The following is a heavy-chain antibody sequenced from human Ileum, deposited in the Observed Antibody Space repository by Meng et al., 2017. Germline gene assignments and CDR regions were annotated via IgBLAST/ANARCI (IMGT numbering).Heavy chain of an antibody. V-gene: IGHV1-18*01. Sequence: HVLLVLAGTEVKPPGSSEQASCKASSYTSPTSGISWVRQAPGKGIEWMGWIRPYNGNTNYAQKFQGRVTMPTDPSTNTAYMELRSLRSDDTAVSYCARDRNSNYYYHNMDVWGQGTTVTVSS. CDR3: ARDRNSNYYYHNMDV. CDR2: IRPYNGNT. D-gene: IGHD4-23*01. J-gene: IGHJ6*02. CDR1: SYTSPTSG.